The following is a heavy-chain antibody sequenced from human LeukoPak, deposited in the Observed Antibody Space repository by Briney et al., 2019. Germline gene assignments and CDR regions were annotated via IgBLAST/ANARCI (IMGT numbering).Heavy chain of an antibody. CDR1: GFTFSNAW. CDR3: ARDLHPRYYLPDY. D-gene: IGHD1-26*01. J-gene: IGHJ4*02. Sequence: GGSLRLSCAASGFTFSNAWMSWVRQAPGKGLEWVASIKEDGSETYYVDSVKGRFTISRDNAKNSLYLQMNSLRAEDTAVYYCARDLHPRYYLPDYWGQGTLVTVSS. V-gene: IGHV3-7*04. CDR2: IKEDGSET.